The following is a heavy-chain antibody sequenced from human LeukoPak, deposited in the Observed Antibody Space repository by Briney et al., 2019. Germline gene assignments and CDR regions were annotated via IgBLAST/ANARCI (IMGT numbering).Heavy chain of an antibody. D-gene: IGHD2-2*01. V-gene: IGHV1-18*01. CDR2: ISGDNDKK. CDR1: SYNISSFG. Sequence: ASVKVSCKASSYNISSFGFSWVRQAPGQGLEWMGWISGDNDKKNYAQKVQDRVTMTTDTSTSTVYMELRSLRSDDTAVYYCARDTSYCSSTNCYGGGYMDVWGKGTTVSVSS. J-gene: IGHJ6*03. CDR3: ARDTSYCSSTNCYGGGYMDV.